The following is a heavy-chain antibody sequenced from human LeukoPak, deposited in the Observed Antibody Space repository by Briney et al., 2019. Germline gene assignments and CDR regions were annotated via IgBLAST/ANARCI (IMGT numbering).Heavy chain of an antibody. V-gene: IGHV3-7*01. Sequence: GGSLRLSCAASGFTFRSSWMNWFRQSSGKGLEWVANINQDGSEKYYVDSVKGRFTISRDNAKNSLYLQINSLRAEDTAVYYCASSLYWGQGTLVTVSS. J-gene: IGHJ4*02. CDR2: INQDGSEK. CDR1: GFTFRSSW. CDR3: ASSLY.